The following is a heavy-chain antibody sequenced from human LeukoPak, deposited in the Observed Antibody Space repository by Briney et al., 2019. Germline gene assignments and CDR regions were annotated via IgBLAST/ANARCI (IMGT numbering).Heavy chain of an antibody. CDR2: IRYDGSNE. J-gene: IGHJ4*02. D-gene: IGHD3-16*01. CDR3: AKGGLRGTYYFDY. CDR1: GFTFSNFA. V-gene: IGHV3-30*02. Sequence: PGGSLRLSCAASGFTFSNFALHWVRQAPGKGLEWVSFIRYDGSNENYADSVKGRFTISRDNSKNTLYLQMNSLRTEDTAVYYCAKGGLRGTYYFDYWGQGTLVTVSS.